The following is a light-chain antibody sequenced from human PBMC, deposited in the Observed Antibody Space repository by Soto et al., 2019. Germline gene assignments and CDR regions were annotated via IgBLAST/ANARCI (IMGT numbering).Light chain of an antibody. CDR2: GAS. CDR1: QSVSSN. J-gene: IGKJ4*01. V-gene: IGKV3D-15*01. CDR3: QQYSNWPLT. Sequence: IVMTQSPATLSVSLGDRATLSCRASQSVSSNLAWYQLKPGQAPRLLIYGASNRATGIPARFSGSGSGTEFTLTISSLQSEDFAVYYCQQYSNWPLTFGGGSKVDIK.